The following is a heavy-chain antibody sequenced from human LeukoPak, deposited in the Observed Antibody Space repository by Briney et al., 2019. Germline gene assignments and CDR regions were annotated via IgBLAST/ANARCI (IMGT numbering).Heavy chain of an antibody. Sequence: GGSLRLSCAVSGFTLSSDLMHWVRQAPGKGLEWVSRMNQDGSDTSNADSVKGRFTISRDNAKNTVYLQMNSLRAEDSAVYYCATVFGYWGQGTLVTVSS. J-gene: IGHJ4*02. V-gene: IGHV3-74*01. CDR3: ATVFGY. CDR2: MNQDGSDT. CDR1: GFTLSSDL.